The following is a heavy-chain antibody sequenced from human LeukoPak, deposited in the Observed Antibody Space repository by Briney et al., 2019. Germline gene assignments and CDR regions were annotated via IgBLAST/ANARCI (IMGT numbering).Heavy chain of an antibody. CDR3: ARDHSYYFGSQTSTLDV. CDR2: IYYTGSV. D-gene: IGHD3-10*01. J-gene: IGHJ6*02. V-gene: IGHV4-31*03. Sequence: SQTLSLTCTISGASIGTGGFYWTWIRQPPGEGLEWIGYIYYTGSVDHNASLKSRLTISLDTSKNQFSLKLNSVTAADTAVYYCARDHSYYFGSQTSTLDVWGQGTAVTVSS. CDR1: GASIGTGGFY.